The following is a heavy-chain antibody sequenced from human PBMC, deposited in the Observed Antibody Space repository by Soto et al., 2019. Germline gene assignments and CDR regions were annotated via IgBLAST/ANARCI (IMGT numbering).Heavy chain of an antibody. J-gene: IGHJ6*02. Sequence: SETLSLTCTVSGGSISSGGYYWSWIRQHPGKGLEWIGYIYYSGSTYYNPSLKSRVTISVDTSKNPFSLKPSSVTAADTAVYYCARASPPPPRSTVITKGYYYYGMDVWGQGTTVTVSS. CDR1: GGSISSGGYY. CDR2: IYYSGST. V-gene: IGHV4-31*03. D-gene: IGHD3-22*01. CDR3: ARASPPPPRSTVITKGYYYYGMDV.